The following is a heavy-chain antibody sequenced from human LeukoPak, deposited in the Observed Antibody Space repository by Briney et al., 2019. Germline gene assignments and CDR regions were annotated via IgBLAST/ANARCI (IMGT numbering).Heavy chain of an antibody. CDR1: GYSFTGYW. CDR3: ARSPKRVDGYFDY. Sequence: GESLKISCKGSGYSFTGYWTGWVRQMPGKGLEWMGIIYPGDSDTRYSPSFQGQVTISADKSISTAYLQWSSLKASDTAMYYCARSPKRVDGYFDYWGQGTLVTVSS. D-gene: IGHD3-9*01. V-gene: IGHV5-51*01. CDR2: IYPGDSDT. J-gene: IGHJ4*02.